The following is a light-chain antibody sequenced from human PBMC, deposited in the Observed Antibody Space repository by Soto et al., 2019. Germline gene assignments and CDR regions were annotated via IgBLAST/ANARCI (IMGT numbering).Light chain of an antibody. J-gene: IGKJ4*01. CDR1: KSVSSN. CDR3: QQYNNWPPLT. CDR2: GAS. Sequence: IVMTQSPATLSVSPGVRATLSCRASKSVSSNLAWYKQKPGQAPRLLIYGASTRATGIPARFSGSVSGTEFTLTISSLQSEDFAVYYCQQYNNWPPLTFGGGTKVEIK. V-gene: IGKV3-15*01.